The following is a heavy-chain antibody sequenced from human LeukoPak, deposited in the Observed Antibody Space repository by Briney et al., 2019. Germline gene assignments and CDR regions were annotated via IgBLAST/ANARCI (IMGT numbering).Heavy chain of an antibody. Sequence: GGSLRLSCAASGFTFNNYNMNWVRQAPGKALEWVSSITSSGTYIFYADSVKGRFTFSRDNAKNSLYLQMNSLRAEDTAVYYCARESGLTMVRGTFDYWGQGTLVTVPS. V-gene: IGHV3-21*01. CDR3: ARESGLTMVRGTFDY. CDR1: GFTFNNYN. J-gene: IGHJ4*02. CDR2: ITSSGTYI. D-gene: IGHD3-10*01.